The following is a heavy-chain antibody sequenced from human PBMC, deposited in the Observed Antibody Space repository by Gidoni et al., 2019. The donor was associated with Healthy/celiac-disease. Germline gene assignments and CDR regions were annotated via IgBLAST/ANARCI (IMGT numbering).Heavy chain of an antibody. J-gene: IGHJ4*02. V-gene: IGHV3-23*01. CDR1: GFTFSIYA. CDR3: AKEGGGSSWYDYFDY. CDR2: MSGRGCST. D-gene: IGHD6-13*01. Sequence: EVHLLESGGGVVQRGGSLRLSCAASGFTFSIYAMSWVRQAPGKGLEWVSAMSGRGCSTCYADAVKGRFTISRDSSKNTLYQQMNSLKAEDTAVYYCAKEGGGSSWYDYFDYWGQGTLVTVSS.